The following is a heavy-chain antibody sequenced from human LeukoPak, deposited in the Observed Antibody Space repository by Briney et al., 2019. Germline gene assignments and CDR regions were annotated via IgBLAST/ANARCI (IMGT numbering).Heavy chain of an antibody. J-gene: IGHJ4*02. CDR1: GFTFSNYV. Sequence: PGRSLRLSCAASGFTFSNYVMHWVRQAPRKGLEWVGRIKPKTDGETTEYAAPVKDRFSISRDDSKSMMYLQMNSLKTEDTAVYYCITPLPYSAQGGQGTLVTVSS. CDR2: IKPKTDGETT. CDR3: ITPLPYSAQ. V-gene: IGHV3-15*07. D-gene: IGHD2-21*01.